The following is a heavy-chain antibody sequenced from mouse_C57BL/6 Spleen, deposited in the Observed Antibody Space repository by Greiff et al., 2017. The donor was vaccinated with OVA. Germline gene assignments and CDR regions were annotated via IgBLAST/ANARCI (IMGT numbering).Heavy chain of an antibody. CDR1: GYSITSGYY. CDR2: ISYDGSN. V-gene: IGHV3-6*01. J-gene: IGHJ3*01. Sequence: ESGPGLVKPSQSLSLTCSVTGYSITSGYYWNWIRQFPGNKLEWMGYISYDGSNNYNPSLKNRISITRDTSKNQFFLKLNSVTTEDTATYYCARDGGQLRLPFAYWGQGTLVTVSA. CDR3: ARDGGQLRLPFAY. D-gene: IGHD3-2*02.